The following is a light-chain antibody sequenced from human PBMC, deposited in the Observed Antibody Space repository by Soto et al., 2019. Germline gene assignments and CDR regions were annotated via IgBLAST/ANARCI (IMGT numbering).Light chain of an antibody. CDR3: QQRTDRPPWT. J-gene: IGKJ1*01. CDR2: DAS. CDR1: QSIGLA. V-gene: IGKV3-11*01. Sequence: EIVLTQSPGTLSLSTGETATLSCRASQSIGLAIAWYQHKPGQAPRLLIFDASQRATGIPARFRGSGSGTDFTLSISSLEPEDFAVYYCQQRTDRPPWTFGQGTKVDIK.